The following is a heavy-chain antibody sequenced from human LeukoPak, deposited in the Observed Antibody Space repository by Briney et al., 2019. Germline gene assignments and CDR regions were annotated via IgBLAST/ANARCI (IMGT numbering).Heavy chain of an antibody. CDR2: INHSGST. CDR3: ARAVPRIQLWHWFDP. Sequence: SETLSLTCTVSGGSISSYYWSWIRQPPGKGLEWIGEINHSGSTNYDPSLKSRVTISVDTSKNQFSLKLSSVTAADTAVYYCARAVPRIQLWHWFDPWGQGTLVTVSS. V-gene: IGHV4-34*01. D-gene: IGHD5-18*01. J-gene: IGHJ5*02. CDR1: GGSISSYY.